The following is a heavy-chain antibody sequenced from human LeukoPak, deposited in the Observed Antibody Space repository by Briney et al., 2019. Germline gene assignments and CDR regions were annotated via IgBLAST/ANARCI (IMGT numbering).Heavy chain of an antibody. CDR1: GDPSSSTQW. CDR3: ATAGTGTFDY. Sequence: SGTLSLTCAVSGDPSSSTQWWSWVRQPPMKGLEWIGEISRSGSTRYNPALKTRLTLSVDKSKNEFSLKLTSVTAADTAMYYCATAGTGTFDYWGLGTLVTVSS. V-gene: IGHV4-4*02. CDR2: ISRSGST. D-gene: IGHD3-10*01. J-gene: IGHJ4*02.